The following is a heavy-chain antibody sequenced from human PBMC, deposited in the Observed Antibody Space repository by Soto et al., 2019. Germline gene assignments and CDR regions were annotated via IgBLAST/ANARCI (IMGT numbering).Heavy chain of an antibody. J-gene: IGHJ4*02. V-gene: IGHV3-23*01. CDR2: IGGRATSA. CDR3: AKSRYSDSSGDFYDF. Sequence: EVQLLESGGGLVQPGGSLRLSCAASGFTFSNYAMSWVRQAPGKGLEWVSGIGGRATSAYYADSVKGRCAISRDNSYNTLFLQLNSLRAEDTAVYYCAKSRYSDSSGDFYDFWGQGTLVSVSS. CDR1: GFTFSNYA. D-gene: IGHD3-22*01.